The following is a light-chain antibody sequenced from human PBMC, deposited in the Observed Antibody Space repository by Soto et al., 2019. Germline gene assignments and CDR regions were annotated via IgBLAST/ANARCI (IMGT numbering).Light chain of an antibody. V-gene: IGLV2-14*01. CDR1: NSDVGGYDR. CDR2: EVY. Sequence: QSALTQPASVSGSPGQSITISCTGTNSDVGGYDRVSWYQHHPGKAPKLLIFEVYNRPSGISDRFSGSKSGDTASLTISGLQAEDEADYYCSSFTSSNTWVFGGGTKLTVL. J-gene: IGLJ3*02. CDR3: SSFTSSNTWV.